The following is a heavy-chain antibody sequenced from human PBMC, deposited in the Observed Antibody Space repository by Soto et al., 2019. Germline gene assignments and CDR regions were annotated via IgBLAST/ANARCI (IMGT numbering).Heavy chain of an antibody. CDR1: GGTLSSYS. V-gene: IGHV1-69*08. D-gene: IGHD2-15*01. CDR2: IITFVGKA. CDR3: ARVPGCHDSGGNYMDG. Sequence: QVQLVQSGPEVKKPGSSVKVSCKTSGGTLSSYSISWVRQAPGQGLEWVGRIITFVGKANVAQQFQGRVTITEDRSTVTTYMELRRLTSDDTAVYYCARVPGCHDSGGNYMDGWGTGTTVTVSS. J-gene: IGHJ6*03.